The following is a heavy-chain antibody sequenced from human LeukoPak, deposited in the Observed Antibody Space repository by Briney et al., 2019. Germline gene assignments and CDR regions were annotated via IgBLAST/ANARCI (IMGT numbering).Heavy chain of an antibody. CDR2: ISWNSGSI. J-gene: IGHJ4*02. V-gene: IGHV3-9*01. D-gene: IGHD1-26*01. Sequence: GGSLRLSCAASGFTFDDYAMHWVRQAPGKGLEWVSGISWNSGSIGYADSVKGRFTISRDNAKNSLYLQMNSLRAEDTAVYYCAKDDALIVGATKLYYFDYWGQGTLVTVSS. CDR3: AKDDALIVGATKLYYFDY. CDR1: GFTFDDYA.